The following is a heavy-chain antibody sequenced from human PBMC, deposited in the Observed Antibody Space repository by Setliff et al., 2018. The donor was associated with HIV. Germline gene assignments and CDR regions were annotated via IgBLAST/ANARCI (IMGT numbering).Heavy chain of an antibody. D-gene: IGHD6-13*01. V-gene: IGHV3-23*01. J-gene: IGHJ3*02. Sequence: PGESLKISCAASGITFSRSAMSWVRQAPGKGLEWVSGISGSGDDTYYADSVKGRFTISRDNSKNTLYLQMNSLRVEDTALYYCAKVLDIATTGRRLGVLDIRGQGTMVTVSS. CDR2: ISGSGDDT. CDR3: AKVLDIATTGRRLGVLDI. CDR1: GITFSRSA.